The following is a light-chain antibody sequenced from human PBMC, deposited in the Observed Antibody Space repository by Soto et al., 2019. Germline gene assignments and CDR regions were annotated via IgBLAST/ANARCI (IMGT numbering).Light chain of an antibody. V-gene: IGLV2-8*01. Sequence: QSALTQPPSASGSPGQSVTISCTGTNSDVGGYNYVSWYQQHPGKAPKLMIYDVSKRPSGVPDRFSGSKSGNTASLTVSGLQAEDEAAYYCSSYAGTNNVVFGGGTKLTVL. CDR1: NSDVGGYNY. CDR3: SSYAGTNNVV. J-gene: IGLJ2*01. CDR2: DVS.